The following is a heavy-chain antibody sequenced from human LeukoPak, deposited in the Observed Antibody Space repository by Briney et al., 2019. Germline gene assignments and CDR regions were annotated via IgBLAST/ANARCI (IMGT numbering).Heavy chain of an antibody. CDR2: ITGSGVT. Sequence: GGSLRLSCAASGFSFSVYGMNWVRQAPGKGLEWVSGITGSGVTYYGDSVKGRFTISRDNAKNSLYLQMNSLRAEDTAVYYCARDLSVTANPYYFDYWGQGTLVTVSS. CDR1: GFSFSVYG. D-gene: IGHD2-21*02. V-gene: IGHV3-69-1*01. CDR3: ARDLSVTANPYYFDY. J-gene: IGHJ4*02.